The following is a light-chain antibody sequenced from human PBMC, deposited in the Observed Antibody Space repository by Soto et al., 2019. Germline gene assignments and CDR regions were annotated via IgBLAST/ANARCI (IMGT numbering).Light chain of an antibody. CDR3: QQYDSSWT. J-gene: IGKJ1*01. Sequence: EIVLTQSPRTLSLSPGERATLSCRASQSVPSNFLAWYQQKPGQAPILLIYGVSRRATGIPDRFSGSGSGTDFSLTISRLEPEDFAVYYCQQYDSSWTFGQGTKVEIK. CDR1: QSVPSNF. V-gene: IGKV3-20*01. CDR2: GVS.